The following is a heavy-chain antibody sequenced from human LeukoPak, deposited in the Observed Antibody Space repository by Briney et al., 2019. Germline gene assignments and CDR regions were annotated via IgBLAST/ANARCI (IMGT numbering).Heavy chain of an antibody. CDR1: GYTFTSYD. Sequence: EASVKVSCKASGYTFTSYDINWVRQAPGQGLEWMGWMKPNSGNTGYAQKFQGRVTITRDTSISTAYMELSSLRSEDTAVYYCARGLYNSGWYYFDYWGQGTLVTVSS. V-gene: IGHV1-8*03. J-gene: IGHJ4*02. D-gene: IGHD6-19*01. CDR3: ARGLYNSGWYYFDY. CDR2: MKPNSGNT.